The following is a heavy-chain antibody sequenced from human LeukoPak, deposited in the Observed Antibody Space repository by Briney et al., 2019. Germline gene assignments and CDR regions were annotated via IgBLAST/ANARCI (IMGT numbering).Heavy chain of an antibody. D-gene: IGHD4/OR15-4a*01. V-gene: IGHV3-33*01. J-gene: IGHJ4*02. CDR2: IWYDGSQK. Sequence: GGSLRLSCATSGFTFSSYGFHWVRQALGKGLEWVAVIWYDGSQKYYLDSVKGRFIISRDSFDNTVYLQMNGLRAEDTAVYYCARDLGHFSRGASYFDYWGQGALVTVSS. CDR1: GFTFSSYG. CDR3: ARDLGHFSRGASYFDY.